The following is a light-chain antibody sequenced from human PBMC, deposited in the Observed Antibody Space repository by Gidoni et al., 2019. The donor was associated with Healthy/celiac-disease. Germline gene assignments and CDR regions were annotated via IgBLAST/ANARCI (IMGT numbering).Light chain of an antibody. CDR1: KLGDKY. Sequence: SYELTQPPSVSVSPGQTASITCSGDKLGDKYACWYQQRPGQSPVLVIYQDSTRPSGIPERFSGSNSGNTATLTISGTQAMDEADYYCQAWDSRVFGGGTKLTVL. J-gene: IGLJ2*01. V-gene: IGLV3-1*01. CDR2: QDS. CDR3: QAWDSRV.